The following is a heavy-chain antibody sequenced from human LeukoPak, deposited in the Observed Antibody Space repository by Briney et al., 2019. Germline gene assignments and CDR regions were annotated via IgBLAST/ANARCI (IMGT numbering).Heavy chain of an antibody. J-gene: IGHJ6*03. Sequence: GGSLRLSCAASGFTFPSYTMNWVRQAPGKGLEWISYISGSSSNIFYADSAKGRFTVSRDNVKNALYLQLSSLRAEDAAVYYCAKRNDFWSGPYYYYYMDVWGKGTTVTVSS. CDR1: GFTFPSYT. CDR3: AKRNDFWSGPYYYYYMDV. D-gene: IGHD3-3*01. CDR2: ISGSSSNI. V-gene: IGHV3-48*01.